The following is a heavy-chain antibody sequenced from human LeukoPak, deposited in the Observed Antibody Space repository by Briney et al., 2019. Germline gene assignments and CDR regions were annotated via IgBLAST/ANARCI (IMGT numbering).Heavy chain of an antibody. D-gene: IGHD3-22*01. CDR1: GGSISSSYW. CDR2: IYHSGST. V-gene: IGHV4-4*02. CDR3: ARGPYSYDSSGAFDI. Sequence: PSGTLSLTCAVSGGSISSSYWWTWVRQPPGKGLEWIGEIYHSGSTNYNPSLKSRVTISVDKSKNQFSLKLSSVTAADTAVYFCARGPYSYDSSGAFDIWGQGTMVTVSS. J-gene: IGHJ3*02.